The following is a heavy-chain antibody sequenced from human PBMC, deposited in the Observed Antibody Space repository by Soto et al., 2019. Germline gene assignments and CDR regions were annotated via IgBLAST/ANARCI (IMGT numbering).Heavy chain of an antibody. V-gene: IGHV3-21*01. Sequence: PGGSLRLSCAASGFSFSNAWLNWVRQAPGKGLEWVSSISSSSSYIYYADSVKGRFTISRDNAKNSLYLQMNSLRAEDTAVYYCARAPYSSGPYYFDYWGQGTLVTVSS. D-gene: IGHD6-19*01. CDR2: ISSSSSYI. J-gene: IGHJ4*02. CDR1: GFSFSNAW. CDR3: ARAPYSSGPYYFDY.